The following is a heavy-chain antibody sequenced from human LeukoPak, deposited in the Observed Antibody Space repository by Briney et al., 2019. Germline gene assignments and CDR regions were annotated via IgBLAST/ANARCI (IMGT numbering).Heavy chain of an antibody. Sequence: ASVKVSCKASGYTFTSYAMYLVRQAPAQRLEWMGWINAGNGNTKYSQKFQGRVTITRDTSASTAYMELSSLRSEDTAVYYCARDRIVGATLAFDIWGQGTMVTVSS. D-gene: IGHD1-26*01. V-gene: IGHV1-3*01. CDR2: INAGNGNT. CDR1: GYTFTSYA. J-gene: IGHJ3*02. CDR3: ARDRIVGATLAFDI.